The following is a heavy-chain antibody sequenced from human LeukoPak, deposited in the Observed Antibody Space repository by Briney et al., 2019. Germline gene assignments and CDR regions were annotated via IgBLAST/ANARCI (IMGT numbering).Heavy chain of an antibody. J-gene: IGHJ6*02. Sequence: SETLSLTCAVYGGSFSGYYWSWIRQPPGKGLEWIGSIYYSGSTYYNPSLKSRVTISVDTSKNQFSLKLSSVTAADTAVYYCARDPDSGSQYYYGMDVWGQGTTVTVSS. D-gene: IGHD1-26*01. V-gene: IGHV4-34*01. CDR2: IYYSGST. CDR3: ARDPDSGSQYYYGMDV. CDR1: GGSFSGYY.